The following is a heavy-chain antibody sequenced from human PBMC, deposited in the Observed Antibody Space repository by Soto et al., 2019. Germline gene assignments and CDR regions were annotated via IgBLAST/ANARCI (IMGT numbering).Heavy chain of an antibody. Sequence: GASLKVSCKTAGYTFTSYGISCGRHTPGQGLEWMGWISAYNGNTNYAQKLQGRVTMTTDTSTSTAYMELRSLRSDDTAVYYCARQRMRELRRYNWFDPWGQGTLVTVSS. D-gene: IGHD1-7*01. CDR1: GYTFTSYG. CDR3: ARQRMRELRRYNWFDP. J-gene: IGHJ5*02. V-gene: IGHV1-18*01. CDR2: ISAYNGNT.